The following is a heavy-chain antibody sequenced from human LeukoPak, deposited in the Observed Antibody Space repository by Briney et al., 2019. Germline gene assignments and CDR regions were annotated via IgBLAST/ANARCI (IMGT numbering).Heavy chain of an antibody. V-gene: IGHV4-31*03. CDR1: GGSISSGGYY. CDR2: IYYGGST. Sequence: SETLSLTCTVSGGSISSGGYYWSWIRQHPGKGLEWIGYIYYGGSTYYNPSLKSRVTISVDTSKNQFSLKLSSVTAADTAVYYCAREARSMTTVNRYFDYWGQGTLVTVSS. J-gene: IGHJ4*02. CDR3: AREARSMTTVNRYFDY. D-gene: IGHD4-17*01.